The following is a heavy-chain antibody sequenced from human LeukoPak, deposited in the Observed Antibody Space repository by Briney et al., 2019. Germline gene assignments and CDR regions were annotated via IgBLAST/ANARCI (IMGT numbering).Heavy chain of an antibody. V-gene: IGHV4-34*01. CDR3: ARFVRIGYSSSWYGGGSYFDS. CDR2: INHSGST. D-gene: IGHD6-13*01. J-gene: IGHJ4*02. Sequence: SETLSLTCAVYGGSFSGYYWSWIRQPPGKGLEWIGEINHSGSTNYNPSLKSRVTISVDTSKNQFSMKLSSVTAADTAVYYCARFVRIGYSSSWYGGGSYFDSWGQGTLVTVSS. CDR1: GGSFSGYY.